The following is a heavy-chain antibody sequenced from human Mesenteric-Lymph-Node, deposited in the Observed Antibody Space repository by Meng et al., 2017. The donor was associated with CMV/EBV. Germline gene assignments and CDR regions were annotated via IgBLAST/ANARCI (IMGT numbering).Heavy chain of an antibody. D-gene: IGHD3/OR15-3a*01. CDR3: ARYQTYYDFWTEGTKEKSDAFDV. J-gene: IGHJ3*01. CDR1: GGTFSSYT. CDR2: ISAHNGNT. Sequence: ASVKVSCKASGGTFSSYTITWVRQAPGQGLEWMGWISAHNGNTKYAQKFQGRVTMTTDTSTSTAYMELRSLTSDDTAVYYCARYQTYYDFWTEGTKEKSDAFDVWGQGTMVTVSS. V-gene: IGHV1-18*01.